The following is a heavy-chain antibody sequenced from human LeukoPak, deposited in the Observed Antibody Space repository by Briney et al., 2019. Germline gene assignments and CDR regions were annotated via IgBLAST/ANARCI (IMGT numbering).Heavy chain of an antibody. D-gene: IGHD3-9*01. V-gene: IGHV4-30-4*08. J-gene: IGHJ5*02. CDR3: ARGQPRYCDWLGVNWFDP. CDR2: VYYSGST. CDR1: GGSFSGYY. Sequence: SETLSLTCAVYGGSFSGYYWSWIRQPPGKGLEWIGYVYYSGSTYYNPSLKSRVTISVDTSKNLFSLKLSSVTAADTAVYYCARGQPRYCDWLGVNWFDPWGQGTLVTVSS.